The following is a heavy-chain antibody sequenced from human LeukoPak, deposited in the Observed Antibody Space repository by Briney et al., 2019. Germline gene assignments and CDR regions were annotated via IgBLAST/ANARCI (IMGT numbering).Heavy chain of an antibody. V-gene: IGHV3-23*01. CDR2: VSGSGGGT. D-gene: IGHD5/OR15-5a*01. J-gene: IGHJ4*02. CDR1: GFTFSSYA. CDR3: AKDSHLVSTTSQFDC. Sequence: GGSLRLSCAASGFTFSSYAMSWVRQAPGKGLEWVSVVSGSGGGTYYADSVKGRFTISRDNSKNTLYLQMNSLRAEDTAVYYCAKDSHLVSTTSQFDCWGQGTLVTVPS.